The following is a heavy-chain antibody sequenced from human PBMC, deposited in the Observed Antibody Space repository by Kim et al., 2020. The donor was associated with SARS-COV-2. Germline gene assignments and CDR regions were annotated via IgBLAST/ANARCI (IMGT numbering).Heavy chain of an antibody. V-gene: IGHV3-30*04. CDR1: GFTFSSYA. D-gene: IGHD3-10*01. CDR2: MSYDGSNK. Sequence: GGSLRLSCAASGFTFSSYAMHWVRQAPGKGLEWVAVMSYDGSNKYYADSVKGRFTISRDNSKNTLYLQMNSLRAEDTAVYYCARESLAFGELLSSYGMDVWGQGTTVTVSS. J-gene: IGHJ6*02. CDR3: ARESLAFGELLSSYGMDV.